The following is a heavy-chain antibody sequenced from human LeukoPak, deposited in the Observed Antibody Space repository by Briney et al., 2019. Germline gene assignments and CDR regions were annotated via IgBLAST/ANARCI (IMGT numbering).Heavy chain of an antibody. CDR1: GFTFSSAW. CDR3: TTPWFY. Sequence: GGSLRLSCAASGFTFSSAWLSWVRQAPGKGLEWVARIKSKTDGGTTDYAAPVKDRFTISRDDSKNTLYLQMDSLKIDDTAVYYCTTPWFYWGQGTLVTVSS. D-gene: IGHD3-22*01. J-gene: IGHJ4*02. V-gene: IGHV3-15*01. CDR2: IKSKTDGGTT.